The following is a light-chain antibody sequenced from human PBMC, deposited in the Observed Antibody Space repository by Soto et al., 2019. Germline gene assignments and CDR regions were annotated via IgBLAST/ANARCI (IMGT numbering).Light chain of an antibody. Sequence: QSVLTQPASVSGSPGQSITISCTGASSDVGSYNLVSWYQQHSGKAPKLMIYEGSKRPSGVSNRFSGSKSGNTASLTISGLQAEDEADYYCCSYAGSSTLYVVFGGGTKVTVL. CDR2: EGS. CDR3: CSYAGSSTLYVV. CDR1: SSDVGSYNL. J-gene: IGLJ2*01. V-gene: IGLV2-23*01.